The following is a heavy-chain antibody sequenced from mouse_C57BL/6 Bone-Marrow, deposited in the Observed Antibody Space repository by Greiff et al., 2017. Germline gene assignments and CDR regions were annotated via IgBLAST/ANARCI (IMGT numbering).Heavy chain of an antibody. D-gene: IGHD1-1*01. CDR3: TRGDYGGSPCFAY. CDR1: GYTFTDYE. V-gene: IGHV1-15*01. Sequence: VKLQESGAELVRPGASVTLSCKASGYTFTDYEMHWVKPTPVHGLEWIGAIAPETGGTAYNQKFKGKAILTADKSSSTAYMELRSLTSEDSAFYYCTRGDYGGSPCFAYWGQGTLVTVSA. CDR2: IAPETGGT. J-gene: IGHJ3*01.